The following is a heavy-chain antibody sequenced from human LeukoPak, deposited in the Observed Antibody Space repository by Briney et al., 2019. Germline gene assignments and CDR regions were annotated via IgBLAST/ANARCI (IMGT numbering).Heavy chain of an antibody. CDR2: IPYSGST. V-gene: IGHV4-59*08. CDR1: GGSISSYY. D-gene: IGHD6-13*01. Sequence: SETLSLTCTVSGGSISSYYWSWIRQPPGKGLEWIGYIPYSGSTNYNPSLKSRVTISVDTSKDQFSLKLSSVTAADTAVYYCARYAAAGYYFDYWGQGTLVTVSS. J-gene: IGHJ4*02. CDR3: ARYAAAGYYFDY.